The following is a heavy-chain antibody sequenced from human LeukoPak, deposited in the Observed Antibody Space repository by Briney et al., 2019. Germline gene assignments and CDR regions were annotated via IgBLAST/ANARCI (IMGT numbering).Heavy chain of an antibody. J-gene: IGHJ4*02. CDR2: IHTSGST. Sequence: PSETLSLTCTVSGGSISGYYWSWIRQPAGKGLEWIGLIHTSGSTNYNPSLKSRVTMSVDTSKNQFSLKVTSVTAADTAVYYCASDCSSTSCYPGDYWGQGTLVTVSS. D-gene: IGHD2-2*01. V-gene: IGHV4-4*07. CDR1: GGSISGYY. CDR3: ASDCSSTSCYPGDY.